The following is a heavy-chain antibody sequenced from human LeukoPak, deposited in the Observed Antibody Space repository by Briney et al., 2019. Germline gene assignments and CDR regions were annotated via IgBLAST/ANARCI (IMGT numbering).Heavy chain of an antibody. V-gene: IGHV4-59*01. CDR1: GGSISSYY. J-gene: IGHJ4*02. CDR3: ARLDGDYQTFDY. D-gene: IGHD4-17*01. Sequence: SETLSLTCTVSGGSISSYYWSWIRQPPGKGLEWIGYIYYSGSTNYNPSLKSRVTISVDTSKNQFSLKLSSMTAADTAVYYCARLDGDYQTFDYWGQGTLVTVSS. CDR2: IYYSGST.